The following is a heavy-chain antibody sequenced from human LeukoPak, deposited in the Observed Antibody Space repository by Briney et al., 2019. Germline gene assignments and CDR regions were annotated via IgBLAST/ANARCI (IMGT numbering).Heavy chain of an antibody. D-gene: IGHD3-10*01. Sequence: SETLSLTCTVSGGSISSGNYYWSWIRQHPGKGLEWIGYIHHSGSTYYNPSLKSRVIISVDTSKNQFSLKLNSVTAADAAVYYCATYGSGSYRFDPWGQGTLVTVSS. CDR3: ATYGSGSYRFDP. CDR1: GGSISSGNYY. J-gene: IGHJ5*02. V-gene: IGHV4-31*03. CDR2: IHHSGST.